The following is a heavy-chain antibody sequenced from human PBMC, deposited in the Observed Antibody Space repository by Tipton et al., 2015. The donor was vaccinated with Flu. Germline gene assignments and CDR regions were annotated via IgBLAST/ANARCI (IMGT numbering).Heavy chain of an antibody. CDR2: IWYDGSNK. V-gene: IGHV3-33*01. Sequence: SLRLSCAASGFTFSSYGMHWVRQAPGKGLEWVAVIWYDGSNKYYGDSVKDRFTISRDNSKNTLYLQMNSLRAEDTAAYYCAREGDSSGYSPFDYWGQGTLVTVSS. CDR3: AREGDSSGYSPFDY. D-gene: IGHD3-22*01. J-gene: IGHJ4*02. CDR1: GFTFSSYG.